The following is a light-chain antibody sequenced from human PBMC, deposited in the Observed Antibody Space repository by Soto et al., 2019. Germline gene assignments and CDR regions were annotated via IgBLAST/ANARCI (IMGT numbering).Light chain of an antibody. CDR2: GNS. V-gene: IGLV1-40*01. CDR1: SSNIGAGYD. J-gene: IGLJ2*01. CDR3: QSYDSSDVV. Sequence: QSVLTQPPSVSGAPGQRVTISCTGSSSNIGAGYDVHWYQQLPGTAPKLLIYGNSNRPSGVPDRVSGSKSGTSASLAITGLQAEDEADYYCQSYDSSDVVFGGGTKLTVL.